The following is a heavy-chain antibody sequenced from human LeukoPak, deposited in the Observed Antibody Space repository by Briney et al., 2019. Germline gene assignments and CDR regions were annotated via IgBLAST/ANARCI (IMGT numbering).Heavy chain of an antibody. Sequence: GGSLRLSRTVSGFTVSSNSMSWVRQAPGKGLEWVSFIYSDNTHYSDSVKGRFTISRDNSKNTLYLQMNSLRAEDTAVYYCARRAGAYSHPYDYWGQGTLVTVSS. V-gene: IGHV3-53*01. CDR3: ARRAGAYSHPYDY. J-gene: IGHJ4*02. D-gene: IGHD4/OR15-4a*01. CDR1: GFTVSSNS. CDR2: IYSDNT.